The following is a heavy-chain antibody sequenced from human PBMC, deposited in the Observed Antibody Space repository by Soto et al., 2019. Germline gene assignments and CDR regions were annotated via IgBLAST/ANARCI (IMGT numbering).Heavy chain of an antibody. J-gene: IGHJ4*02. CDR3: AREDGIAAAGAFDY. Sequence: SETLSLTCTVSGGSISSYYWSWIRQPPGKGLEWIGYIYYSGSTNYNPSLKSRVTISVDTSKNQFSLKLSSVTAADTAVYYCAREDGIAAAGAFDYWGQGTLVTVSS. D-gene: IGHD6-13*01. CDR1: GGSISSYY. CDR2: IYYSGST. V-gene: IGHV4-59*01.